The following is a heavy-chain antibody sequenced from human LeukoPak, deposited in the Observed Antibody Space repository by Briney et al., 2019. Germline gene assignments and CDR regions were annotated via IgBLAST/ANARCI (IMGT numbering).Heavy chain of an antibody. V-gene: IGHV3-11*01. CDR3: ATDGAGFDT. CDR2: INIGGTNT. J-gene: IGHJ5*02. Sequence: GGSLRLSCAASGFTFSDYYMSWIRQAPGEGLEWLSYINIGGTNTHYADSVKGRFTISRDNAKKSLYLEMNNLRAEDTAVYYCATDGAGFDTWGQGVLVTVSS. CDR1: GFTFSDYY.